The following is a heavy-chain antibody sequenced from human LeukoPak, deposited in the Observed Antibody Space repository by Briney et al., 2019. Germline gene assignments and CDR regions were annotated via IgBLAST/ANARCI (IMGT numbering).Heavy chain of an antibody. Sequence: GGSLRLSCAASGFTVSSNYMSWVRQAPGKGLEWVSLIYSGGSTYYADSVKGRFTISRDNSKNMLYLQMNSLRAEDTAVYYCAESHGYSGAWRQFDYWGQGTLVTVSS. CDR3: AESHGYSGAWRQFDY. J-gene: IGHJ4*02. CDR1: GFTVSSNY. CDR2: IYSGGST. D-gene: IGHD6-19*01. V-gene: IGHV3-66*01.